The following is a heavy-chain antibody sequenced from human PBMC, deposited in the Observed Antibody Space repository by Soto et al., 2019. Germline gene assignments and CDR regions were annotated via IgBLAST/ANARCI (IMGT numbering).Heavy chain of an antibody. CDR2: ISSSSSTI. CDR3: AREAYCGGDCQNFDY. CDR1: GFTFSSYS. V-gene: IGHV3-48*02. D-gene: IGHD2-21*02. Sequence: PGGSLRLSCAASGFTFSSYSMNWVRQAPGKGLEWVSYISSSSSTIYYADSVKGRFTISRDNAKNSLYLQMNSLRDEDTAVYYCAREAYCGGDCQNFDYWGQGTLVTVSS. J-gene: IGHJ4*02.